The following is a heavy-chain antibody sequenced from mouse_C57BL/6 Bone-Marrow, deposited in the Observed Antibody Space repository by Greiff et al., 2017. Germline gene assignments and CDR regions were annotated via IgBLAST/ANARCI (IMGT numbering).Heavy chain of an antibody. CDR2: IYPRSGNT. CDR3: ARSGSSLSWFAY. J-gene: IGHJ3*01. Sequence: VQLQQSGAELARPGASVKLSCKASGYTFTSYGISWVKQRTGQGLEWIGEIYPRSGNTYYNEKFKGKATLTADKSSRTAYMELRSLTSEDSAVYFCARSGSSLSWFAYWGQGTLVTVSA. V-gene: IGHV1-81*01. CDR1: GYTFTSYG. D-gene: IGHD1-1*01.